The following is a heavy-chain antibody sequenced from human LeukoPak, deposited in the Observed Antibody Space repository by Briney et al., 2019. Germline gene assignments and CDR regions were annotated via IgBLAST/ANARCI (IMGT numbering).Heavy chain of an antibody. CDR1: GGSFSGYY. Sequence: SETLSLTCAVYGGSFSGYYWSWIRQPPGKGLEWIGEINHSGSTNYNPSLKSRVTISVDMSKNQFSLKLSSVTAADTAVYYCAKSTLTSGWYSFDYWGQGTLVTVSS. CDR2: INHSGST. CDR3: AKSTLTSGWYSFDY. D-gene: IGHD6-19*01. V-gene: IGHV4-34*01. J-gene: IGHJ4*02.